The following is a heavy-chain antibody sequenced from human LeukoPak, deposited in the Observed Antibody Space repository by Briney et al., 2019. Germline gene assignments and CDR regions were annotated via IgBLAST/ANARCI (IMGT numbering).Heavy chain of an antibody. V-gene: IGHV3-15*01. J-gene: IGHJ4*02. CDR3: TSLVGSPTY. D-gene: IGHD4-23*01. CDR1: GFTVSSNY. Sequence: GGSLRLSCAASGFTVSSNYISWVRQAPGKGLEWVGRIKSKRDGETTDYAALVKSRFSISRDDSKNTVYLQMNSLRTEDTAMYYCTSLVGSPTYWGQGTLVTVSS. CDR2: IKSKRDGETT.